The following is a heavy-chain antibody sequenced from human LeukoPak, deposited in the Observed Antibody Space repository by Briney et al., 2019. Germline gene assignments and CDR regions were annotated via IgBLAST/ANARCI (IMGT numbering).Heavy chain of an antibody. CDR1: GFTFGVYA. Sequence: GGSLRLSCTASGFTFGVYAISWVRQAPGKGLEWVGFIRSKAFGGTTQYAASVKGRFTISRDDSESIAYLQMNSLKIEDTAVYYCTRDISSGSGGGCWGHGTLVTVA. V-gene: IGHV3-49*04. CDR3: TRDISSGSGGGC. D-gene: IGHD6-19*01. CDR2: IRSKAFGGTT. J-gene: IGHJ4*01.